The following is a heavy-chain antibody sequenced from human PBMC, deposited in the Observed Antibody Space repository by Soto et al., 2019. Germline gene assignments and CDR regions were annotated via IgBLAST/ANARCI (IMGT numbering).Heavy chain of an antibody. CDR1: GGSLNMNNW. Sequence: SETLSLTCNVSGGSLNMNNWWTWVRQFPGGGLEWIGETYPGGSTNYNPSLKSRVIISVDRSKNQFSLKVRSVTAADTAVYYCDRETYGDYVGYFDPWGQGILVTVSS. V-gene: IGHV4-4*02. D-gene: IGHD4-17*01. J-gene: IGHJ5*02. CDR2: TYPGGST. CDR3: DRETYGDYVGYFDP.